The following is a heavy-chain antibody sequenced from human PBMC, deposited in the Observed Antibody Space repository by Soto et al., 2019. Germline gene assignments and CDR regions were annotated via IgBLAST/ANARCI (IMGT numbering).Heavy chain of an antibody. CDR1: CGPISSSSYY. CDR2: IYYSGST. CDR3: ARPMVRGAHGMDV. V-gene: IGHV4-39*01. Sequence: SETLSLTCTVSCGPISSSSYYWGWIRQPPGKGLEWIGSIYYSGSTYYNPSLKSRVTISVDTSKNQFSLKLSSVTAADTAVYYCARPMVRGAHGMDVWGQGTTVTVSS. D-gene: IGHD3-10*01. J-gene: IGHJ6*02.